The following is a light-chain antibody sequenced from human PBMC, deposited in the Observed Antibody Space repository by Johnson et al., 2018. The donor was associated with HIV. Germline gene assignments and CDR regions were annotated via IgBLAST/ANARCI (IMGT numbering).Light chain of an antibody. CDR3: GTWDSSLISNV. V-gene: IGLV1-51*01. Sequence: QSVLTQPPSMSAAPGQRVAISCSGSSSNIENNYVSWYQQFPGTAPKLLIYDNNKRPSGIPDRFSGSKSGASATLDITGLQTGAEADYYCGTWDSSLISNVFGPGTKVTVL. CDR1: SSNIENNY. J-gene: IGLJ1*01. CDR2: DNN.